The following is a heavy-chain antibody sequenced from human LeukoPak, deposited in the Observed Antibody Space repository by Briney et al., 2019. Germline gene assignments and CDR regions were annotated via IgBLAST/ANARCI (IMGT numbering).Heavy chain of an antibody. CDR1: GGTFSSYA. CDR2: IIPILGIA. J-gene: IGHJ4*02. V-gene: IGHV1-69*10. Sequence: SVKVSCKASGGTFSSYAISWVRQAPGQGLEWMGGIIPILGIANYAQKFQGRVTITADKSTSTVYMELSSLRSEDTAVYYCARDKGYFGSGTYPTFDYWGQGSLVTVSS. CDR3: ARDKGYFGSGTYPTFDY. D-gene: IGHD3-10*01.